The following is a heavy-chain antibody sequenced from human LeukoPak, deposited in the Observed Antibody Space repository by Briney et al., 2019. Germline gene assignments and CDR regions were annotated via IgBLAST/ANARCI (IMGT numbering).Heavy chain of an antibody. D-gene: IGHD6-19*01. J-gene: IGHJ4*02. Sequence: PSETLSLTCTVSGGSISSYYWSWIRQPAGKGLEWIGRIYISGSGSTNYNPSLKSRVTISVDTSKNQFSLKLSSVTAADTAVYYCARGIAVGNWGQGTLVTVSS. CDR3: ARGIAVGN. CDR1: GGSISSYY. CDR2: IYISGSGST. V-gene: IGHV4-4*07.